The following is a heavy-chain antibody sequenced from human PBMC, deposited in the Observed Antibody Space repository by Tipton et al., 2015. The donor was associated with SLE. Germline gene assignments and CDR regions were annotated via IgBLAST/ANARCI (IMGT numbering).Heavy chain of an antibody. CDR1: GDSFTNDAHY. CDR2: IHNTGST. CDR3: SRSAGGSHYPFSFDL. Sequence: TLSLTCTVSGDSFTNDAHYWGWIRQTAGKGLEWLGRIHNTGSTYYNPSLKSRVTISVDTSKNQISLRLTSVTAADSAVYYCSRSAGGSHYPFSFDLWGQGTQVTVSS. V-gene: IGHV4-61*02. D-gene: IGHD1-26*01. J-gene: IGHJ4*02.